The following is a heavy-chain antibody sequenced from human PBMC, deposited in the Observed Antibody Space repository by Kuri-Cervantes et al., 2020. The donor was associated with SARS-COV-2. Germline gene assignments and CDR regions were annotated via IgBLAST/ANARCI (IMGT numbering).Heavy chain of an antibody. CDR1: GGSFSGYY. D-gene: IGHD3-3*01. V-gene: IGHV4-34*01. Sequence: SETLSLTCAVYGGSFSGYYWSWIRQPPGKGLEWIGSIYHSGSTYYNPSLKSRVTISVDTPKNQFSLKLSSVTAADTAVYYCARRNLRFLAGGYYFDYWGQGTLVTVSS. J-gene: IGHJ4*02. CDR2: IYHSGST. CDR3: ARRNLRFLAGGYYFDY.